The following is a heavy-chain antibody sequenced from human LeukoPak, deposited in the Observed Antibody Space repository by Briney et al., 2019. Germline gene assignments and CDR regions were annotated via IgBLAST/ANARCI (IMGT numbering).Heavy chain of an antibody. D-gene: IGHD2-2*01. Sequence: SETLSLTCTVSGGSISSSSYYWGWIRQPPGKGLEWIGSIYYSGSTYYNPSLKSRVTISVDTSKNQFSLKLSSVTAADTAVYYCARHSAHPVSDIVVVPAAMGALGYWGQGTLVTVSS. CDR1: GGSISSSSYY. CDR3: ARHSAHPVSDIVVVPAAMGALGY. CDR2: IYYSGST. V-gene: IGHV4-39*01. J-gene: IGHJ4*02.